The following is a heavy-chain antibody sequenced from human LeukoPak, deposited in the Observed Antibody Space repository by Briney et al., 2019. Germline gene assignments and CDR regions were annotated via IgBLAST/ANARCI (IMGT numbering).Heavy chain of an antibody. CDR2: IYESGNI. CDR1: GGSISGSNW. Sequence: PSETLSLTCAVSGGSISGSNWWTWVRQPPGRGLEWIGEIYESGNINYSPSLKSRLNISIDKSKNLFSLKLSSVTAADTAVYYCARWEEYYYDSWGQGTLVTVSS. J-gene: IGHJ4*02. D-gene: IGHD3-22*01. CDR3: ARWEEYYYDS. V-gene: IGHV4-4*02.